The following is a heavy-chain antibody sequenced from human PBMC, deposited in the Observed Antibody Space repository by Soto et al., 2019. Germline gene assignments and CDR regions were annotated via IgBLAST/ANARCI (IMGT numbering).Heavy chain of an antibody. CDR1: GFTFSSYA. Sequence: QVQLVESGGGVVQPGRSLRLSCAASGFTFSSYAMHWVRQAPGKGLEWVAVISYDGSNKYYADSVKGRFTISRDNSKNTLYLQMNSLRAEDTAVYYCAREPFLWYSSSWYGGFDYWGQGTLVTVSS. J-gene: IGHJ4*02. CDR3: AREPFLWYSSSWYGGFDY. V-gene: IGHV3-30-3*01. CDR2: ISYDGSNK. D-gene: IGHD6-13*01.